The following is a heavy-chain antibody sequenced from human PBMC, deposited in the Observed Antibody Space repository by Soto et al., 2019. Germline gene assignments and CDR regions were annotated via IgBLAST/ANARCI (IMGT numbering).Heavy chain of an antibody. Sequence: PGGSLRLSCEASGFTVSDNYMTWVRQAPGKGLEWVSLIYSDIYSAGTTYYADSVKGRFTIFRDNSKNTLYLQMDSLRAEDTAVYFCAKGTGAEVDYNYFDSWGQGTLVTVSS. CDR2: IYSDIYSAGTT. D-gene: IGHD2-2*01. V-gene: IGHV3-53*01. J-gene: IGHJ5*01. CDR3: AKGTGAEVDYNYFDS. CDR1: GFTVSDNY.